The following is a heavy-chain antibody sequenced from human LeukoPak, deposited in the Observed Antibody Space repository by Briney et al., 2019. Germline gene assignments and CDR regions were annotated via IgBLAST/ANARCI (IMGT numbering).Heavy chain of an antibody. D-gene: IGHD1-26*01. CDR3: ARDYSGSSLDY. J-gene: IGHJ4*02. CDR2: STI. V-gene: IGHV3-48*01. Sequence: STIYYADSVKGRFTVSRDNAKNSLFLQMNSLRAEDTAVYYCARDYSGSSLDYWGQGTLVTVSS.